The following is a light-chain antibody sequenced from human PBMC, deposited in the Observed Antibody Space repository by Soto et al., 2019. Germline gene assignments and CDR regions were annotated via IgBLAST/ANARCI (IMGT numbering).Light chain of an antibody. CDR1: SSDISGYNY. J-gene: IGLJ2*01. V-gene: IGLV2-14*01. CDR3: SSYTGSSPVL. Sequence: QSALTQPASVSGSPGQSITISCTGTSSDISGYNYVSWYQQHPGKAPKLMIYDVSNRPSGVSNRFSGSMSGNTASLTISGLQPEDKADYYCSSYTGSSPVLFGGGTKLTVL. CDR2: DVS.